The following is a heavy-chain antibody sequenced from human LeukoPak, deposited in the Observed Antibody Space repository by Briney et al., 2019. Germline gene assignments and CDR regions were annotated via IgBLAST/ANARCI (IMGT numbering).Heavy chain of an antibody. CDR1: GGSFSGYY. Sequence: SETLSLTCAVYGGSFSGYYWSWIRQPPGKGLEWIGEINHSGSTNYNPSLKSRVTISVDTSKNQFSLKLSSVTAADTAVYYFAGGVREGLDLGSRAPLAVVAS. V-gene: IGHV4-34*01. J-gene: IGHJ2*01. CDR3: AGGVREGLDL. CDR2: INHSGST.